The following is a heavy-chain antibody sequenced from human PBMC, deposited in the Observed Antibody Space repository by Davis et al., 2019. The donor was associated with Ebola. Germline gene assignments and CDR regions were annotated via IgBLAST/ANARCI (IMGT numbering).Heavy chain of an antibody. D-gene: IGHD6-13*01. Sequence: ASVKVSCKASGYTFTSYGISWVRQAPGQGLEWMGWISAYNGNTNYAQKLQGRVTMTTDTSTSTAYMELRSLRSDDTAVYYCARGHSSSWRPYNYYYMDVWGKGTTVTVSS. CDR3: ARGHSSSWRPYNYYYMDV. J-gene: IGHJ6*03. CDR1: GYTFTSYG. CDR2: ISAYNGNT. V-gene: IGHV1-18*01.